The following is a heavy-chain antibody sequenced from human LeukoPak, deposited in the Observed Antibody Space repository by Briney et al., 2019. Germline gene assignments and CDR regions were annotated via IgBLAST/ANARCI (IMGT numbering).Heavy chain of an antibody. D-gene: IGHD2-2*01. Sequence: PGESLKISCQGSGYSFTNYWIGWVRQMPGKGLEWMGIIYPGDSDTRYTPSFQGQVTISADKSISTAYLQWSSLKASDTAMYYCARQSRYCSSTSCSIDDYWGQGTLVTVSS. CDR1: GYSFTNYW. CDR2: IYPGDSDT. J-gene: IGHJ4*02. CDR3: ARQSRYCSSTSCSIDDY. V-gene: IGHV5-51*01.